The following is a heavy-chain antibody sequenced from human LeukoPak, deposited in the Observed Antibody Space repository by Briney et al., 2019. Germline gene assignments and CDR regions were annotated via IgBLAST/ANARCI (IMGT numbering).Heavy chain of an antibody. D-gene: IGHD4-23*01. CDR3: VRGNDYGGPHY. J-gene: IGHJ4*02. CDR1: GFTFGSYW. CDR2: IDRDGSRI. V-gene: IGHV3-74*01. Sequence: GGSLRLSCAVSGFTFGSYWMHWVRQAPGKGLVWVSRIDRDGSRINYADSVKGRFTISRDNGKNTLFLQMNSLRAEDAAVYYCVRGNDYGGPHYWGQGTLVTVSS.